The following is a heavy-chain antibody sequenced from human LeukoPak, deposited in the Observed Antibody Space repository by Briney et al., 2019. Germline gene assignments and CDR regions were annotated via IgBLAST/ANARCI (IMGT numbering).Heavy chain of an antibody. J-gene: IGHJ4*02. CDR3: ARAPPRVAATLAFDY. CDR2: IIPIFGTA. V-gene: IGHV1-69*01. Sequence: KISCKGSGYSFTSYWIGWVRQAPGQGLEWMGGIIPIFGTANYAQKFQGRVTITADESTSTAYMELSSLRSEDTAVYYCARAPPRVAATLAFDYWGQGTLVTVSS. D-gene: IGHD2-15*01. CDR1: GYSFTSYW.